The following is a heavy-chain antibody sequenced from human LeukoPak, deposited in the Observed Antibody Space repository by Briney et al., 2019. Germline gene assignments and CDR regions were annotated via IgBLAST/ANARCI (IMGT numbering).Heavy chain of an antibody. CDR3: ASDTVDTALGIDY. Sequence: GGSLRLSCAASGFTFSRLWMHWVRQAPGKGLVWVSRINSDGSSTSYADSVKGRFTISRDNAKNTLYLQMNSLRAEDTAVNYCASDTVDTALGIDYWGQGTLVTVSS. V-gene: IGHV3-74*01. J-gene: IGHJ4*02. D-gene: IGHD5-18*01. CDR2: INSDGSST. CDR1: GFTFSRLW.